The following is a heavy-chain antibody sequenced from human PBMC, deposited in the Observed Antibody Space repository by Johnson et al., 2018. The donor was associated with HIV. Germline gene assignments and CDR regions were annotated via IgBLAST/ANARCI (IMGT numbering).Heavy chain of an antibody. CDR3: AREGALGAYDAFDI. J-gene: IGHJ3*02. V-gene: IGHV3-30*04. D-gene: IGHD3-10*01. Sequence: QVQLVESGGGVVQPGRSLRLSCAASGFTFSSYAMHWVRQAPGKGLEWVAVISYDGTNEFYADSVKGRFTVSRDSSKNTLFLQMNSLRAEDTAVYYCAREGALGAYDAFDIWGQGTMVTVSS. CDR1: GFTFSSYA. CDR2: ISYDGTNE.